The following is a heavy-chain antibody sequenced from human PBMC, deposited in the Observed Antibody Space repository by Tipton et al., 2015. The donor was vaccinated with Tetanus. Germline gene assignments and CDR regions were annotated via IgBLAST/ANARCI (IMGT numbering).Heavy chain of an antibody. CDR2: ISYRGST. Sequence: TLSLTCTVSGGSVRGGNYYWNWIRQPPGKGLEWLAYISYRGSTNSNYSLKSRITISRDTSKNQISLKLTSVTAADTAVYYCARANYDFPKKGPFDSWGQGTLVIVSS. D-gene: IGHD3-3*01. V-gene: IGHV4-61*01. CDR3: ARANYDFPKKGPFDS. CDR1: GGSVRGGNYY. J-gene: IGHJ4*02.